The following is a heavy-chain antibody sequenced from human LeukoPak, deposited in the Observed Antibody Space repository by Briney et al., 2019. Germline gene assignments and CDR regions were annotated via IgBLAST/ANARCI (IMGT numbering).Heavy chain of an antibody. Sequence: GGSLRLSCAASGFTFSSYSMNWVRQAPGKGLDWVAVISYDGSNKYYADSVKGRFTISRDNSKNTLYLQMNSLRAEDTAVYYCAREGAVAGTRPFDYWGQGTLVTVSS. D-gene: IGHD6-19*01. J-gene: IGHJ4*02. CDR2: ISYDGSNK. CDR3: AREGAVAGTRPFDY. CDR1: GFTFSSYS. V-gene: IGHV3-30*03.